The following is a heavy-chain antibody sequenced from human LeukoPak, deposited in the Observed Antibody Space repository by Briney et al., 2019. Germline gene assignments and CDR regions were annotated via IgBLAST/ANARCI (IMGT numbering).Heavy chain of an antibody. CDR1: GFTFNNAW. CDR2: IKSKTDGGTP. Sequence: GGSLRLSCSASGFTFNNAWMSWVRQAPGKGLEWVGRIKSKTDGGTPEYAASVKGRFTISRDDSNSIAYLEMDSLKTDDTAVYYCTRDQTPYYWGQGTLVTVSS. CDR3: TRDQTPYY. J-gene: IGHJ4*02. V-gene: IGHV3-15*01.